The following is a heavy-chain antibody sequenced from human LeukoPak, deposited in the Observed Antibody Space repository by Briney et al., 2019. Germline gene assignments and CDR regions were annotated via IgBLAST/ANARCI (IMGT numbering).Heavy chain of an antibody. CDR3: ARDHRSGWYGRGGIFDY. V-gene: IGHV1-18*01. D-gene: IGHD6-19*01. J-gene: IGHJ4*02. CDR1: GYTFTSYG. CDR2: ISAYNGNT. Sequence: ASVKVSCKASGYTFTSYGISWVRQAPGQGLEWMGWISAYNGNTNYAQKLQGRVTMTTDTSTSTAYMELRSLRSDDTAVYYCARDHRSGWYGRGGIFDYWGQGTLVTVSS.